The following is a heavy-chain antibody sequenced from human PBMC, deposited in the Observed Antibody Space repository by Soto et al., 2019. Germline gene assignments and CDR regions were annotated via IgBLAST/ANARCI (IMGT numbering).Heavy chain of an antibody. V-gene: IGHV4-39*01. CDR2: IFYSGST. D-gene: IGHD6-13*01. Sequence: SETLSLTCTVSRGSISSYSFYWGWVRQPPGKGLEWIGTIFYSGSTYYNPSLESRVTMSVDTSKSQFSLRLSSVTAADTAVYFCARLRPRVAAAGLFDSWSQGTLVTVSS. CDR1: RGSISSYSFY. J-gene: IGHJ4*02. CDR3: ARLRPRVAAAGLFDS.